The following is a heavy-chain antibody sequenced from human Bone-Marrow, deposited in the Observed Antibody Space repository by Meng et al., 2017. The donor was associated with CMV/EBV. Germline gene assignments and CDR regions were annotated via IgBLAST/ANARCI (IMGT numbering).Heavy chain of an antibody. Sequence: SLKISCAASGFTFDDYAMHWVRQAPGKGLEWVSGISWNSGSIGYADSVKGRFTISRDNAKNSLYLQMNSLRAEDTALYYCAKDTDSGSYGEGAFDIWCQGTMVTVSS. CDR3: AKDTDSGSYGEGAFDI. CDR1: GFTFDDYA. D-gene: IGHD1-26*01. CDR2: ISWNSGSI. J-gene: IGHJ3*02. V-gene: IGHV3-9*01.